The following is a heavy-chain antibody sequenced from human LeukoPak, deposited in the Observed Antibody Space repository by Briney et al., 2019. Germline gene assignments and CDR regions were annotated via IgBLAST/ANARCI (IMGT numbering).Heavy chain of an antibody. CDR3: ARAGGWAREDYKGDAFDI. J-gene: IGHJ3*02. D-gene: IGHD6-19*01. CDR2: ISTYNGNS. CDR1: GYTFTNYG. Sequence: ASVKGSCKASGYTFTNYGISWVRQAPGQGVEWMGWISTYNGNSNYAQKLQDRVTMPKDTSTTTAYMDLRSLRSDDTAVYYCARAGGWAREDYKGDAFDIWGQGTMVTVSS. V-gene: IGHV1-18*01.